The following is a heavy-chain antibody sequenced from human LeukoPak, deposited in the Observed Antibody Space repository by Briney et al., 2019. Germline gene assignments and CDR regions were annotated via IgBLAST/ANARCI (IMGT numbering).Heavy chain of an antibody. CDR1: GFTFSSYG. Sequence: GGSLRLSCAASGFTFSSYGMHWVRQAPGKGLEWVAVIWYDGSNKYYADSVKGRFTISGDNSKNTLYLQMNSLRAEDTAVYYCARDGLGYCSGGSCLLSAFDIWGQGTMVTVSS. V-gene: IGHV3-33*01. CDR2: IWYDGSNK. CDR3: ARDGLGYCSGGSCLLSAFDI. J-gene: IGHJ3*02. D-gene: IGHD2-15*01.